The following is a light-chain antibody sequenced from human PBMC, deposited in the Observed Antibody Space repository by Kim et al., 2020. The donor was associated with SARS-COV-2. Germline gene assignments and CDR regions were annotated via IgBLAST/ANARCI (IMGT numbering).Light chain of an antibody. V-gene: IGKV1D-13*01. Sequence: LSASVGDRVTITCRASQGISSALAWYQQKPGKAPKLLIYDASSLESGVPSRFSGSGSGTDFTLTISSLQPEDFATYYWQQFNNYTFGQGTRLEIK. CDR1: QGISSA. J-gene: IGKJ5*01. CDR2: DAS. CDR3: QQFNNYT.